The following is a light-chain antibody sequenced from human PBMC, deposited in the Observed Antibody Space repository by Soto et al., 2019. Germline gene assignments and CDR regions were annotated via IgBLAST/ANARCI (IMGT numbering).Light chain of an antibody. CDR1: QSVSSY. CDR3: QQYNSYQ. CDR2: DAS. Sequence: EIVLAQSPCTLSRSAGERATLSCRASQSVSSYLAWYQQKPGQAPRVLIYDASNRATGIPARFSGSGSGTEFTLTISSMQPDDFATYYCQQYNSYQFGQGTKVDI. J-gene: IGKJ1*01. V-gene: IGKV3-11*01.